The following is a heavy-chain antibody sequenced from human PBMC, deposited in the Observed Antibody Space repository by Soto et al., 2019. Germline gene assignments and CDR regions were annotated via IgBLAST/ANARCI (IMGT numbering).Heavy chain of an antibody. CDR2: MYYNGGT. CDR1: GGSVTSGGHC. Sequence: QVQLQESGPGLVKPSQTLSLTCTVSGGSVTSGGHCWTWIRQHPGKGLESIGYMYYNGGTFYNPSLKSRVTKSIDRSKNKFSLKLNSVTAADTAVYYCGSGGYYDSRPAYWGQGTLVTVSS. CDR3: GSGGYYDSRPAY. V-gene: IGHV4-31*03. D-gene: IGHD3-22*01. J-gene: IGHJ4*02.